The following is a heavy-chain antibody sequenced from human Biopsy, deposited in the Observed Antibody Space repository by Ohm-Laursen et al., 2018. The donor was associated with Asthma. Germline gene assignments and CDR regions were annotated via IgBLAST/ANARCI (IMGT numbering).Heavy chain of an antibody. CDR2: IPQGGAT. J-gene: IGHJ6*02. D-gene: IGHD2-8*01. CDR3: ASGPQWSGLDV. CDR1: RGPFRGYV. Sequence: SDTLSLTCAYRGPFRGYVWTWIRQPPGKGLEWIGEIPQGGATTFNPSLKLRVTISIHPSKNQLSLRLASMTAADTAVYYCASGPQWSGLDVWGQGTTVTVSS. V-gene: IGHV4-34*01.